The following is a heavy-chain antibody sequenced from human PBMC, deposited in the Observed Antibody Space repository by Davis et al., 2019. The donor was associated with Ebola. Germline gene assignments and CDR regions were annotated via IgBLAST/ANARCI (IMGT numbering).Heavy chain of an antibody. CDR3: ARDLGIQLWYGMDV. CDR2: ISGSGGST. D-gene: IGHD5-18*01. V-gene: IGHV3-23*01. J-gene: IGHJ6*02. Sequence: GESLKISCAASGFTFSSYAMSWVRQAPGKGLEWVSAISGSGGSTYYADSVKGRFTISRDNSKNTLYLQMNSLRAEDTAVYYCARDLGIQLWYGMDVWGQGTTVTVSS. CDR1: GFTFSSYA.